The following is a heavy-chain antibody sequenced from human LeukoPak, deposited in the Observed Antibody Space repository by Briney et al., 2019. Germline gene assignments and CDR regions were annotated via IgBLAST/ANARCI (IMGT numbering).Heavy chain of an antibody. CDR1: GGSINSGSYY. Sequence: PSETLSLTCTVSGGSINSGSYYWSWIRQPPGKGLEWIGYIYYSGSTNYNPSLKSRVTISVDTSKNQFSLKLSSVTAADTAVYYCARYAVRGVIGNNWFDPWGQGTLVTVSS. D-gene: IGHD3-10*01. V-gene: IGHV4-61*01. CDR3: ARYAVRGVIGNNWFDP. CDR2: IYYSGST. J-gene: IGHJ5*02.